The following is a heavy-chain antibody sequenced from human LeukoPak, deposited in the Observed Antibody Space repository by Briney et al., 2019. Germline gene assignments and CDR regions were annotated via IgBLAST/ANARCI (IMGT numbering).Heavy chain of an antibody. CDR2: LRLDGSNK. D-gene: IGHD2-2*01. V-gene: IGHV3-30*02. CDR3: AKDREYQLDH. Sequence: PGGSLRLSCAASGFTFSTYGMHWVRQAPGKGLEWVAFLRLDGSNKYYSDSVKGRFTVSRDNSKNTLYLQMNSLRAEDTAVYYCAKDREYQLDHWGQGTLVTVSS. J-gene: IGHJ4*02. CDR1: GFTFSTYG.